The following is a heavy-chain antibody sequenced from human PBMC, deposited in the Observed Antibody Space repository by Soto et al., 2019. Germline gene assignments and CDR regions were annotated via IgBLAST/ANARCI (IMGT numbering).Heavy chain of an antibody. J-gene: IGHJ4*02. CDR1: GGSISSYY. Sequence: SETLSLTCTVSGGSISSYYWSWIRQPPGKGLEWIGYIYYSGSTNYNPSLKSRVTISVDTSKNQFSLKLSSVTAADTAVYYCARVYCSGGSCYSPTFDYWGQGTXVTVSS. D-gene: IGHD2-15*01. V-gene: IGHV4-59*01. CDR2: IYYSGST. CDR3: ARVYCSGGSCYSPTFDY.